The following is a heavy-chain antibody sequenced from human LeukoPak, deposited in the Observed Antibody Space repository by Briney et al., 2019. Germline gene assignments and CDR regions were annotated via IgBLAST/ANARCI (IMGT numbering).Heavy chain of an antibody. CDR2: ISAYNGNT. Sequence: ASVKVSCKASGYTFTSYGISWVRQAPGQGLEGMGWISAYNGNTNYAQKLQRRVTMTTDTSTSTAYMELRSLRSDDTAVYYCARVPANGVYDYWGQGTLVTVSS. CDR3: ARVPANGVYDY. CDR1: GYTFTSYG. V-gene: IGHV1-18*01. J-gene: IGHJ4*02. D-gene: IGHD4-17*01.